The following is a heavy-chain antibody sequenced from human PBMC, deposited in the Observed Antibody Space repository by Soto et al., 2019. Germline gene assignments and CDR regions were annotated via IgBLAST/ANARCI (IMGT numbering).Heavy chain of an antibody. J-gene: IGHJ5*02. Sequence: PSETLSLTCTVSAGSITNYYWSWIRQPPGKGLEWIGYIHSSGMTNYNPSLKSRVTISLDTPKNQFSLKLTSVTAADTAIYFCARSSIFRVVPGNSWGQGTLVTVSS. V-gene: IGHV4-59*01. CDR3: ARSSIFRVVPGNS. D-gene: IGHD3-3*01. CDR2: IHSSGMT. CDR1: AGSITNYY.